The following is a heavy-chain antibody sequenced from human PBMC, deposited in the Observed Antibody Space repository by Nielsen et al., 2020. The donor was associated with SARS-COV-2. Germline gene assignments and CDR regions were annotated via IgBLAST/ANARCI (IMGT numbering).Heavy chain of an antibody. CDR1: GGSISSGDYY. CDR3: ARGLPTWVRSSSWFDP. J-gene: IGHJ5*02. Sequence: GPLRPSCTVPGGSISSGDYYWCWIRQPPGKGLEWIGEINHSGSTNYNPSLKSRVTISVDTSKNQFSLKLSSVTAADTAVYYCARGLPTWVRSSSWFDPWGQGTLVTVSS. V-gene: IGHV4-39*07. CDR2: INHSGST. D-gene: IGHD3-10*01.